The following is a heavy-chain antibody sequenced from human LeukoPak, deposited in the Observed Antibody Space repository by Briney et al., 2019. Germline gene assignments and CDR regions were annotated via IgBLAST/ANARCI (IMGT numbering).Heavy chain of an antibody. Sequence: VGSLRLSCAASGFTFSSYAMSWVRQAPGKGLEWVSALDTSGDNTYYADTVQGRFTISRDNSKNTLYLQINSLRAEDTAIYYCAKYCDFFRAFDIWGQGTMVPVSS. J-gene: IGHJ3*02. CDR1: GFTFSSYA. CDR2: LDTSGDNT. V-gene: IGHV3-23*01. CDR3: AKYCDFFRAFDI. D-gene: IGHD3-9*01.